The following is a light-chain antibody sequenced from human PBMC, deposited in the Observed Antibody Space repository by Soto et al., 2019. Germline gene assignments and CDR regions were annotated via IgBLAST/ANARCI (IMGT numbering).Light chain of an antibody. CDR2: SNN. V-gene: IGLV1-44*01. J-gene: IGLJ3*02. Sequence: QSVLTQPPSASGTPGQRVTNSCSGSSSNIGSNTVNWYQQLPGTAPTLLIYSNNQRPSGVPDRFSGSKSGTSASLAVNGLQSEDEADYYCAAWDDSLNGPLFGGGTKLTVL. CDR1: SSNIGSNT. CDR3: AAWDDSLNGPL.